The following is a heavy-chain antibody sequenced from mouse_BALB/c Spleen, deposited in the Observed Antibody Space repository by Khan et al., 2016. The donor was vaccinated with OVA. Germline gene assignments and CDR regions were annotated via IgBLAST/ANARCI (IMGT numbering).Heavy chain of an antibody. CDR3: ARSTYRYAFVY. CDR2: IIYTGYT. V-gene: IGHV3-8*02. CDR1: GDSITSGY. J-gene: IGHJ3*01. D-gene: IGHD2-12*01. Sequence: EVQLQESGPSLVKPSQTLSLTCSVTGDSITSGYWNWIRKFPGNKLEYMGYIIYTGYTYYNPSLQSRISITRHTSKHQYYLQLNSVTDEDTATYYCARSTYRYAFVYWGQGTLVTGSA.